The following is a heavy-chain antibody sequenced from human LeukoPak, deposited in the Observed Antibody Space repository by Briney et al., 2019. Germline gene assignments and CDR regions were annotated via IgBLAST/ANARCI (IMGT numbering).Heavy chain of an antibody. J-gene: IGHJ3*02. CDR1: GYAFIDYY. CDR3: ARRRGFGANAFDI. V-gene: IGHV1-18*04. CDR2: INPNTGGT. Sequence: ASVKVSRKASGYAFIDYYVHWVRQAPGQGLEWMGRINPNTGGTKYAQKLQGRVTMTTDTSTSTAYMELRSLRSDDTAVYYCARRRGFGANAFDIWGQGTMVTVSS. D-gene: IGHD3-10*01.